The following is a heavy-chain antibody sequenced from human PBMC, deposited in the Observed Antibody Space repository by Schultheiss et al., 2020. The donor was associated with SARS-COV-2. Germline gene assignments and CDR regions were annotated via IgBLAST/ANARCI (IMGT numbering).Heavy chain of an antibody. J-gene: IGHJ6*02. V-gene: IGHV3-30*03. CDR2: ISYDGSNK. CDR1: GFTFSSYV. CDR3: ARDRGAARFYYYGMDV. Sequence: GESLKISCAASGFTFSSYVMHWVRQAPGKGLEWVAVISYDGSNKYYADSVKGRFTISRDNSKNTLYLQMNSLRAEDTAVYYCARDRGAARFYYYGMDVWGQGTTVTVSS. D-gene: IGHD6-6*01.